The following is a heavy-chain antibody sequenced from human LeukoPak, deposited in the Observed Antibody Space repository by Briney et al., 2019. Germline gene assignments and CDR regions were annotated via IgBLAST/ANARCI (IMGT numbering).Heavy chain of an antibody. CDR1: GFTVSSNY. CDR3: ARGYLKNYYYYGMDV. V-gene: IGHV3-53*01. J-gene: IGHJ6*02. CDR2: IYSGGTT. Sequence: GGSLRLSCAASGFTVSSNYMSWVRQAPGKGLEWVSVIYSGGTTYYADSVKGRFTVSRDNSKNTLYLQMNSLRAEDTAVYYCARGYLKNYYYYGMDVWGQGTTVTVSS. D-gene: IGHD1-1*01.